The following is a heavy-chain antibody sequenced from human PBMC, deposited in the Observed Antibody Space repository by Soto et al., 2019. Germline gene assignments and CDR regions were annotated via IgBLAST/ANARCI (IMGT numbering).Heavy chain of an antibody. Sequence: GASVKVSCKVSGYTLTELSMHWVRQAPGKGLEWMGGFDPEEGETIYAQKFQGRVTMTEDTSTDTAYMELSSLRSEDTAVYYCATVITIFGVALRWFDPWGQGTLVTVSS. CDR3: ATVITIFGVALRWFDP. J-gene: IGHJ5*02. D-gene: IGHD3-3*01. CDR2: FDPEEGET. V-gene: IGHV1-24*01. CDR1: GYTLTELS.